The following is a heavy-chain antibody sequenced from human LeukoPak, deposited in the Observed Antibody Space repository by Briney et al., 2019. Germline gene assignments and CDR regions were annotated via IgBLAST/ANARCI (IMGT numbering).Heavy chain of an antibody. D-gene: IGHD1-26*01. CDR1: GFTFTNYA. Sequence: GGSLRLSCAASGFTFTNYAMTWVRQAPRKGMEWVSTIYGSGDGTYYADSVKGRFTISRDNSKNTLYVQMNSLRAEDTAVYYCAKGHAPSGSYADYWGQGTLVTVSS. CDR3: AKGHAPSGSYADY. CDR2: IYGSGDGT. V-gene: IGHV3-23*01. J-gene: IGHJ4*02.